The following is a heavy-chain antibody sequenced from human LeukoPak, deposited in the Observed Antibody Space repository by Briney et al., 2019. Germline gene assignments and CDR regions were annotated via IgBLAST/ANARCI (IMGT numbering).Heavy chain of an antibody. V-gene: IGHV1-69*13. Sequence: SVKVSCKASGGAFSSYAISWVRQAPGQGLEWMGGIIPIFGTANYAQKFQGRVTITADESTSTAYMELSSLRSEDTAVYYCARPYDSSGYYLLNGAFDIWGQGTMVTVSS. CDR3: ARPYDSSGYYLLNGAFDI. CDR2: IIPIFGTA. D-gene: IGHD3-22*01. CDR1: GGAFSSYA. J-gene: IGHJ3*02.